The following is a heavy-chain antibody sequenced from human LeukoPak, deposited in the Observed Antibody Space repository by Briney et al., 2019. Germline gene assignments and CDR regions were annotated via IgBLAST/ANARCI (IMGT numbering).Heavy chain of an antibody. J-gene: IGHJ1*01. V-gene: IGHV4-4*09. Sequence: SETLSLTCTVSGGSISSYYWSWIRQPPGKGLEWIGYIYTSGSTNYNPSLKSRVTISVDTSKNQFSLKLSSVTAADTAVYYCARGGSLRFLEWLAPASAEYFQHWGQGTLVTVSS. CDR2: IYTSGST. D-gene: IGHD3-3*01. CDR1: GGSISSYY. CDR3: ARGGSLRFLEWLAPASAEYFQH.